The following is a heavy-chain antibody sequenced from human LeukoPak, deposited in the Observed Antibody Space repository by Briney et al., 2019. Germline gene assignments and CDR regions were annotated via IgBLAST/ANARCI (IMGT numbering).Heavy chain of an antibody. J-gene: IGHJ4*02. Sequence: GGSLRLSCAASGFSFSTYTMRWVRQAPGKGLDYVSGIASNGGTKYYADSVKGRFTISRDNFKNTVYLQMDSLRTEDMAVYYCAREYCTTNSCYIWGLGYWGQGTLVTVSS. CDR1: GFSFSTYT. D-gene: IGHD2-2*02. V-gene: IGHV3-64*02. CDR2: IASNGGTK. CDR3: AREYCTTNSCYIWGLGY.